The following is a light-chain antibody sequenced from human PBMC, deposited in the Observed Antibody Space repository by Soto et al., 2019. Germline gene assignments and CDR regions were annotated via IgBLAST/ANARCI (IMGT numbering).Light chain of an antibody. Sequence: QSVLTQPASGSGSPGQSITISCTGNSSVVGGYNYVSWYRQHPGKAPKLMIYDVSNRPSGVSNRFSGSKSGNTASLTISGLQAGDETDYYCSSYTSSSTYVFGTGTKVTVL. V-gene: IGLV2-14*01. CDR3: SSYTSSSTYV. J-gene: IGLJ1*01. CDR2: DVS. CDR1: SSVVGGYNY.